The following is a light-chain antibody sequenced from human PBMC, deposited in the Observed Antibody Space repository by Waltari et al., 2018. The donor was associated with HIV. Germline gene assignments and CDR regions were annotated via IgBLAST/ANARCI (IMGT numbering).Light chain of an antibody. Sequence: GDRVTITCRASQSISNWLAWYQQKPGKAPKLLIYQASNLESGVPSRFSGSGSGTEFTLTISSLQPDDFASYYCQQYDSYSPYTFGQGTKLEIK. CDR2: QAS. CDR1: QSISNW. V-gene: IGKV1-5*03. CDR3: QQYDSYSPYT. J-gene: IGKJ2*01.